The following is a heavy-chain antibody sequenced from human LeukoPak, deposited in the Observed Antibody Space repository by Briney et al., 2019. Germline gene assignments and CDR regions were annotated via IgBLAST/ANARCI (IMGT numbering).Heavy chain of an antibody. CDR1: GGSITTTNY. V-gene: IGHV4-4*02. D-gene: IGHD1-26*01. CDR3: SRESGPFCPFGH. J-gene: IGHJ4*02. Sequence: SETLSLACGVSGGSITTTNYWSWVRQPPGGGLEWIGEISLAGRTRYNPSLQSRVHISIDESKNHLYLNLASVTAADTAVYYCSRESGPFCPFGHWGQGTLVAVTS. CDR2: ISLAGRT.